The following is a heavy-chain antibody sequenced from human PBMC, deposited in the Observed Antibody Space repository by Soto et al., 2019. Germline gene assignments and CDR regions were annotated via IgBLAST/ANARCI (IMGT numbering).Heavy chain of an antibody. CDR1: GFIFSDYA. CDR3: AKVAGGLSYFDL. CDR2: ISASGGNI. V-gene: IGHV3-23*01. Sequence: EVQLLESGGGLARPGGSLRLSCVASGFIFSDYAMPWIRQAPGKGLEWVATISASGGNIEYTDSLKGRFTISRDNSKKTVYLQINGLTADDTAVHYCAKVAGGLSYFDLWGRGTLVTVSS. D-gene: IGHD2-15*01. J-gene: IGHJ2*01.